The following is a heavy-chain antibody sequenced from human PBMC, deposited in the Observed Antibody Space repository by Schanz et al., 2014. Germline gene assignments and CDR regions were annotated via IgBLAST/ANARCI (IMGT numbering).Heavy chain of an antibody. J-gene: IGHJ4*02. V-gene: IGHV3-30*02. CDR3: AKGSPYSDNAFDY. Sequence: QVQLVVSGGGVVQPGGSLRLSCAASGFTFSSYGMHWVRQAPGKGLEWVAFIRYDGSSKYDADSVKGRFTISRDNSKSMLYLQMNSLRAEDTAVYYCAKGSPYSDNAFDYWGQGTLVTVSS. CDR1: GFTFSSYG. D-gene: IGHD1-26*01. CDR2: IRYDGSSK.